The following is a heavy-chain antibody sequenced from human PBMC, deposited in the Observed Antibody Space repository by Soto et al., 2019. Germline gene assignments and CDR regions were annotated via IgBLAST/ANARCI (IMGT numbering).Heavy chain of an antibody. J-gene: IGHJ3*01. V-gene: IGHV3-23*01. CDR1: GFTFNFYA. CDR2: ISVNGRT. CDR3: TKAGGWYYYDSSGPPDASHV. Sequence: VSLRLSCAASGFTFNFYAMAWVRQAPGKGLEWVSGISVNGRTNYADSVKGRFTISRDNSKNMVFLQMDTLRAEDTALYYCTKAGGWYYYDSSGPPDASHVWGQGTMVTVSS. D-gene: IGHD3-22*01.